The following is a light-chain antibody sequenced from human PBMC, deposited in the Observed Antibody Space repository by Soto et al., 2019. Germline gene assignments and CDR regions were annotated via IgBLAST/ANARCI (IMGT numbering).Light chain of an antibody. J-gene: IGLJ1*01. CDR3: CSYAGSNDV. Sequence: QSVLTQPASVSGSPGQSITISCTGTSSDVGSYNLVSWYQQHPGKAPKLMIYEVSKRPSGVSNRFSGSKSGNTASLTISGLQAEDEADDYCCSYAGSNDVFGTGTKLTVL. CDR1: SSDVGSYNL. V-gene: IGLV2-23*02. CDR2: EVS.